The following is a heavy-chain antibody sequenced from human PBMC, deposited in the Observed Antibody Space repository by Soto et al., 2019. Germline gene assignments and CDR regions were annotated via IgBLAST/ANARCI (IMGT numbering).Heavy chain of an antibody. V-gene: IGHV1-18*01. CDR1: GYTFTSYG. CDR3: ARWSYYYDSSGYYFDP. Sequence: ASVKVSCKASGYTFTSYGISWVRQAPGQGLEWVGWISAYNGNTNYAQRLQGRVTMTTDTSTSTAYMELRSLRSDDTAVYYCARWSYYYDSSGYYFDPWGQGTLVTVSS. D-gene: IGHD3-22*01. J-gene: IGHJ5*02. CDR2: ISAYNGNT.